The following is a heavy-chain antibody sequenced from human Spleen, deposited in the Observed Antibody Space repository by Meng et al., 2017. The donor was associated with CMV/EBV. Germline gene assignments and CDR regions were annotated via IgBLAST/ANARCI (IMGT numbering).Heavy chain of an antibody. Sequence: GESLKISCVASGFTFSGYSMNWVRQAPGKGLEWVSSITRSSSNTYYSDSVKGRFTVSRDNAKNSLYLQMNSLGDDDTAVYYCARDQIRGVVGARPRGPGDLWGQGTLVTVSS. D-gene: IGHD1-26*01. CDR2: ITRSSSNT. V-gene: IGHV3-21*01. CDR3: ARDQIRGVVGARPRGPGDL. J-gene: IGHJ4*02. CDR1: GFTFSGYS.